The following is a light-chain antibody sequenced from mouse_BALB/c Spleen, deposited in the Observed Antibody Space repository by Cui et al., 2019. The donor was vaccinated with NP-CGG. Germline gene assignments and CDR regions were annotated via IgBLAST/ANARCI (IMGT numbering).Light chain of an antibody. CDR1: TGAVTTSNY. Sequence: AVVTQESALTTSPGKTVTLTCRSSTGAVTTSNYANWVQEKPDHLFTGLIGGTNNRAPGVPPRFSGSLIGDKAALTITGAQTEDEAIYFCALWYSNHWVFGGGTQLTVL. J-gene: IGLJ1*01. CDR3: ALWYSNHWV. CDR2: GTN. V-gene: IGLV1*01.